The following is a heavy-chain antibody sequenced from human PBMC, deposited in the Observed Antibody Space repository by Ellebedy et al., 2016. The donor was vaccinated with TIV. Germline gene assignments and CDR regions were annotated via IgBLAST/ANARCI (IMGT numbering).Heavy chain of an antibody. V-gene: IGHV5-51*01. CDR2: IYPGDSNT. CDR1: GYSFTSYW. Sequence: GESLKISCTGSGYSFTSYWIGWVRQMPGKGLEWMGNIYPGDSNTAYSPSFQGQVTISADKSISSAYLQWSSLKASDTAMYYCVRGPLGYCSGGSCSAGYWGQGTLVTVSS. D-gene: IGHD2-15*01. J-gene: IGHJ4*02. CDR3: VRGPLGYCSGGSCSAGY.